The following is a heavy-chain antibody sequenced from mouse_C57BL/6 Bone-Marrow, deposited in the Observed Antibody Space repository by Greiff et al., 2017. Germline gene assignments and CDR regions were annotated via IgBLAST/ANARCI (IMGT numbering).Heavy chain of an antibody. V-gene: IGHV8-8*01. CDR3: ARIIEEYDYDGAWFAY. CDR2: IWWDDDK. Sequence: QVQLKESGPGILQPSQTLSLTCSFSGFSLSTFGMGVGWIRQPSGKGLEWLAHIWWDDDKYYNPALKSRLTISKDTSKNQVFLKIANVDTADTATYYCARIIEEYDYDGAWFAYWGQGTLVTVSA. J-gene: IGHJ3*01. D-gene: IGHD2-4*01. CDR1: GFSLSTFGMG.